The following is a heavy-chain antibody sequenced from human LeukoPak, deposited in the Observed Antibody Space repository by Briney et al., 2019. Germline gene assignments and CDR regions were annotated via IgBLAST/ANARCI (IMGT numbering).Heavy chain of an antibody. J-gene: IGHJ4*02. V-gene: IGHV4-59*01. CDR3: AKGYCRGGSCSAYSFDY. CDR2: IYYTGST. CDR1: GDSISSYY. D-gene: IGHD2-15*01. Sequence: RSSETLSLTCTVSGDSISSYYWSWIRQSPGKGLEWIGYIYYTGSTNYNPSLKSRVTISVNTSKNQFSLKLSSVTAADTAVYYCAKGYCRGGSCSAYSFDYWGQGTLVTVSS.